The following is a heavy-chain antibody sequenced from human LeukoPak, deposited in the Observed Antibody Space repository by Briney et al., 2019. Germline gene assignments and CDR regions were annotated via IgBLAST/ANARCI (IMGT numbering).Heavy chain of an antibody. D-gene: IGHD3-10*01. V-gene: IGHV4-59*08. CDR2: VYHSGST. CDR3: AGHHRDHFGSGSYSYYYHMDV. J-gene: IGHJ6*03. Sequence: SETLSLTCTVSGGSISSYYWSWIRQPPGKGLEWIGYVYHSGSTNYNPSLKSRVTISVDTSKNQFSLKVSSVTAADTARYYCAGHHRDHFGSGSYSYYYHMDVWGSGTTVTVSS. CDR1: GGSISSYY.